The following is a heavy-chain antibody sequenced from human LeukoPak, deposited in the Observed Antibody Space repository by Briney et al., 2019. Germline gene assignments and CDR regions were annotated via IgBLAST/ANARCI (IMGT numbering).Heavy chain of an antibody. D-gene: IGHD7-27*01. V-gene: IGHV3-11*01. Sequence: PGGSLRLSCAASGFTFSDYYMSWIRQVPGKGLEWLAYISDSGDTTRSADSVTGRFTISRDNAKNSVFLQMNSLRADDSGVYYCARDVRGRTPLKLGMKWFHPWGQGTRVTVSS. CDR2: ISDSGDTT. CDR1: GFTFSDYY. CDR3: ARDVRGRTPLKLGMKWFHP. J-gene: IGHJ5*02.